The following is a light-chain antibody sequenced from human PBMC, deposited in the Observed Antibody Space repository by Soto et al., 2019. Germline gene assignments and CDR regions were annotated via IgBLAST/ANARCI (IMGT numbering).Light chain of an antibody. J-gene: IGLJ1*01. CDR3: SSYAGSNNPLFV. Sequence: QSALTQPPSASGSPGQSITISCTGTSXDVGGFNYVSWHQQHPGKAPKVIIYEVTKRPSGVPDRFSGSKSANTASLTVSGLQAEDEADYYCSSYAGSNNPLFVYGTGTRSPS. CDR1: SXDVGGFNY. CDR2: EVT. V-gene: IGLV2-8*01.